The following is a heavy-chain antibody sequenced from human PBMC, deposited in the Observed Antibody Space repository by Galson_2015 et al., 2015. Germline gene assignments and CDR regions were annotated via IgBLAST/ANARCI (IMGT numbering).Heavy chain of an antibody. V-gene: IGHV3-48*02. CDR1: GFTFSSYS. CDR3: ARAGEEYYYYYYGMDV. Sequence: SLRLSCAASGFTFSSYSMNWVRQAPGKGLEWVSYISSSSSTIYYADSVKGRFTISRDNAKNSPYLQMNSLRDEDTAVYYCARAGEEYYYYYYGMDVWGQGTTVTVSS. J-gene: IGHJ6*02. CDR2: ISSSSSTI.